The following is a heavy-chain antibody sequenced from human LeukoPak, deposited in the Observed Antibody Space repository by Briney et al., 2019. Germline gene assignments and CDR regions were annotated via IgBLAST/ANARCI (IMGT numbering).Heavy chain of an antibody. D-gene: IGHD2-21*02. CDR3: AKVALAYCGGDCYLDY. CDR2: ISYDGSNK. Sequence: GGSLRLSCAASGFTFSSYGMHWVRQAPGKGLEWVAVISYDGSNKYYADSVKGRFTISRDNSKNTLYLQMNSLRAEDTAVYYCAKVALAYCGGDCYLDYWGQGTLVTVSS. V-gene: IGHV3-30*18. CDR1: GFTFSSYG. J-gene: IGHJ4*02.